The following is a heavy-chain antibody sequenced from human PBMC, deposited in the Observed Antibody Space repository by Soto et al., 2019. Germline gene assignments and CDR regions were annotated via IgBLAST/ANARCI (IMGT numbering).Heavy chain of an antibody. CDR1: GGSISSYY. CDR2: IYYSGST. J-gene: IGHJ6*03. Sequence: PSETLSLTCTVSGGSISSYYWSWIRQPPGKGLEWIGYIYYSGSTNYNPSLKSRVTISVDTTKNQFSLKLSSVTAADTAAYYCAMKHYYMDVWDKGTPVTVSS. CDR3: AMKHYYMDV. V-gene: IGHV4-59*01.